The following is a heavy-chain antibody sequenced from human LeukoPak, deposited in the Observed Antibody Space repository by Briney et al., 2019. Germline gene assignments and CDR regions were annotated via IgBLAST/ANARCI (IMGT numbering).Heavy chain of an antibody. J-gene: IGHJ6*03. Sequence: PSQTLSLTCAVSGYSISSGYYWGWIRQPPGKGLELIGSIYHSGSTYYNPSLKSRVTISVDTSKNQFSLKLSSVPAADTAVYYCARTEGIYSYYMDVWGKGTTVTVSS. CDR1: GYSISSGYY. CDR2: IYHSGST. D-gene: IGHD2-21*02. V-gene: IGHV4-38-2*01. CDR3: ARTEGIYSYYMDV.